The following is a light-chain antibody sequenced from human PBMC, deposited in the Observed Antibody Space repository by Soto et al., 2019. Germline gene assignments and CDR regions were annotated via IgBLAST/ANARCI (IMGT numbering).Light chain of an antibody. J-gene: IGLJ2*01. V-gene: IGLV1-51*01. CDR1: SSNIGKNY. CDR3: GSWDSGLSAGV. CDR2: DSD. Sequence: QSVLTQPPSVSAAPGQKVTISCSGSSSNIGKNYVSWYQQLPGTAPKLLIYDSDMRPSGIPDRFSGSKSGTSATLGITGLQTGDEADYYCGSWDSGLSAGVFGGGTQVTVI.